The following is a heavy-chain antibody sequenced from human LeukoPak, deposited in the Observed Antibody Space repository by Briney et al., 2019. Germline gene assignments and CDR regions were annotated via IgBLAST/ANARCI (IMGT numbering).Heavy chain of an antibody. Sequence: GGSLRLSCAASGFTFSNAWMSWVRQAPGKGLEWVGRIKSKTDGGTTDYAAPVKGRFTISRDDSKNTLYLQMNSLKTEDTAVYYCTTDYMITFGGVIVDFDYWGQGTLVTVSS. J-gene: IGHJ4*02. CDR2: IKSKTDGGTT. V-gene: IGHV3-15*01. CDR1: GFTFSNAW. D-gene: IGHD3-16*02. CDR3: TTDYMITFGGVIVDFDY.